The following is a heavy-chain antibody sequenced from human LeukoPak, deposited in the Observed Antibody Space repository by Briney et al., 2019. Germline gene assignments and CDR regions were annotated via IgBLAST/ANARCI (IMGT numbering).Heavy chain of an antibody. CDR1: GYIFTRYD. J-gene: IGHJ4*02. CDR2: MNPNTGNT. D-gene: IGHD3-10*01. V-gene: IGHV1-8*01. Sequence: ASVKVSCKASGYIFTRYDINWVRQAPGQGLEWMGWMNPNTGNTVYAQKFQGRVTMTRDTSITTAYMELSSLRTEDTAVYFCARRLGESYDYWGQGTLVTVSS. CDR3: ARRLGESYDY.